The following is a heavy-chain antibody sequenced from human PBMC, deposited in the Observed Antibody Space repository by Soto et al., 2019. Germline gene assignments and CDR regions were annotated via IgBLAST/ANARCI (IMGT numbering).Heavy chain of an antibody. CDR1: GYSFTSYW. D-gene: IGHD2-15*01. Sequence: PGESLKISCKGSGYSFTSYWIGWVRQMPGKGLEWMGIIYPGDSDTRYSPSFQGQVTISADKSISTAYLQWSSLKASDTAMYYCARTATGYCSGGSCYSNYYYYMDVWGKGTTVTGSS. V-gene: IGHV5-51*01. CDR3: ARTATGYCSGGSCYSNYYYYMDV. J-gene: IGHJ6*03. CDR2: IYPGDSDT.